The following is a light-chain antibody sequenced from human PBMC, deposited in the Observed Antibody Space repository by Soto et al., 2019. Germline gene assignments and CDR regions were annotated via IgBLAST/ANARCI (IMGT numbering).Light chain of an antibody. CDR2: AAS. V-gene: IGKV1-17*01. CDR1: QGIRND. Sequence: IQMTQSPSSLSASVGYRFTITCRASQGIRNDLGWYQQKPGKAPKLLIFAASTLQSGVPSRFRGSGSGTDFTLTISSLQAEDFATYYCQQTRSYPSTFGGGTKVDIK. CDR3: QQTRSYPST. J-gene: IGKJ4*01.